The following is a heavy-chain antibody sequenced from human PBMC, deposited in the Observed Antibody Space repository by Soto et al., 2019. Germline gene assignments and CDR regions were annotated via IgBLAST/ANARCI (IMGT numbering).Heavy chain of an antibody. CDR3: ARCVGALWFGELSCYFDY. J-gene: IGHJ4*02. CDR1: GFTFSSYW. CDR2: INSDGSST. Sequence: AGSLRLSCAASGFTFSSYWMYWVRQAPGKGLVWVSRINSDGSSTNYADSVKGRFTISRDNAKNTLYLQMNSLRAEDTAVYYCARCVGALWFGELSCYFDYWGQGTLVTVSS. V-gene: IGHV3-74*01. D-gene: IGHD3-10*01.